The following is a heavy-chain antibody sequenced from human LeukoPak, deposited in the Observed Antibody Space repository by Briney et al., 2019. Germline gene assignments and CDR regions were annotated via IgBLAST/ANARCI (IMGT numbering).Heavy chain of an antibody. CDR3: ARDDRAYYDFWSGYYSSAFDI. J-gene: IGHJ3*02. D-gene: IGHD3-3*01. CDR1: GGSISSYY. CDR2: IYYSGST. Sequence: SETLSLTCTVSGGSISSYYWSWIRQPPGKGLEWIGYIYYSGSTNYNPSLKSRVSISVDTSKNQFSLKLSSVTAADTAVYYCARDDRAYYDFWSGYYSSAFDIWGQGTMVTVSS. V-gene: IGHV4-59*01.